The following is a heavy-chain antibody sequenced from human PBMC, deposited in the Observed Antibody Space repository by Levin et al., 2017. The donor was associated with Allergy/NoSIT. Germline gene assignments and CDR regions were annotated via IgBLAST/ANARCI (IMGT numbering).Heavy chain of an antibody. V-gene: IGHV3-21*01. J-gene: IGHJ4*02. CDR2: ISSSSSYI. CDR1: GFTFSSYS. CDR3: ARIGQDSSGSGY. Sequence: AGGSLRLSCAASGFTFSSYSMNWVRQAPGKGLEWVSSISSSSSYIYYADSVKGRFTISRDNAKNSLYLQMNSLRAEDTAVYYCARIGQDSSGSGYWGQGTLVTVSS. D-gene: IGHD6-19*01.